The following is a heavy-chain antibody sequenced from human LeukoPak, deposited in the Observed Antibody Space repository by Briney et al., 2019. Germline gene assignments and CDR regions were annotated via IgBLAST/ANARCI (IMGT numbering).Heavy chain of an antibody. Sequence: SETLSLTCAVYGGSFSGYYWSWIRQPPGKGLEWIGEINHSGSTNYNPSLKSRVTISVDTSKSQFSLKLNSMTAADTAVYYCARGAQTYYDKAPVDYWGQGTLVTVSP. CDR1: GGSFSGYY. CDR3: ARGAQTYYDKAPVDY. V-gene: IGHV4-34*01. CDR2: INHSGST. D-gene: IGHD3-22*01. J-gene: IGHJ4*02.